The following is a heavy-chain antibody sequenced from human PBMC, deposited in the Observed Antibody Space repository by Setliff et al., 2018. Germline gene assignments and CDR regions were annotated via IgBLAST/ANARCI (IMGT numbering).Heavy chain of an antibody. CDR1: GGPLSGFS. CDR3: ARGRNVASRLLDS. CDR2: ITDTGST. Sequence: PSETLSLTCTVYGGPLSGFSWNWIRQSPGGGLEWIGEITDTGSTKYNPSLKSRVTMSIDTSKNQFSLMVTSVTAADTAVYYCARGRNVASRLLDSWGQGTLVTVSS. D-gene: IGHD6-6*01. V-gene: IGHV4-34*01. J-gene: IGHJ4*02.